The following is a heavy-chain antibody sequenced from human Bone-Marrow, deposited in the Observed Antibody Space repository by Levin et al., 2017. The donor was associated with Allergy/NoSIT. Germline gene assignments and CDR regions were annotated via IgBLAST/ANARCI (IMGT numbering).Heavy chain of an antibody. CDR1: GFTFSSYS. CDR3: ARGLEYSGLP. D-gene: IGHD5-12*01. V-gene: IGHV3-21*01. J-gene: IGHJ5*02. CDR2: ITSSGTYI. Sequence: PGESLKISCEASGFTFSSYSMNWVRQAPGKGLDWVSSITSSGTYIYYADSVKGRFTISRDNAKNSLFLQMNSLTAADTAVYYCARGLEYSGLPWGQGTLVTVSS.